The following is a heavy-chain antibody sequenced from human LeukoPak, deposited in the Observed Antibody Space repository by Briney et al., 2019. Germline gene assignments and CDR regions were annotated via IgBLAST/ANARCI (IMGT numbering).Heavy chain of an antibody. J-gene: IGHJ6*02. Sequence: SVKVSCKASGDTFSSYAISWVRQAPGQGLEWMGGIIPIFGTANYAQKFQGRVTITADESTSTAYMELSSLRSEDTAVYYCARVPGAAAGNYYYYGMDVWGQGTTVTVSS. CDR1: GDTFSSYA. V-gene: IGHV1-69*13. CDR3: ARVPGAAAGNYYYYGMDV. CDR2: IIPIFGTA. D-gene: IGHD6-13*01.